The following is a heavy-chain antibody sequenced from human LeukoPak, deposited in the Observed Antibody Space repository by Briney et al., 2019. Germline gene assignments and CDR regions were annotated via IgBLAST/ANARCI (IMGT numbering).Heavy chain of an antibody. D-gene: IGHD2-2*01. CDR3: AKDRIVVVNYFDY. Sequence: PGGSLRLSCAASGFTFSSYAMSWVRQAPGKGPEWVSAISGSGGSTYYADSVKGRFTISRDNSKNTLYLQMNSLRAEDTAVYYCAKDRIVVVNYFDYWGQGTLVTVSS. J-gene: IGHJ4*02. V-gene: IGHV3-23*01. CDR1: GFTFSSYA. CDR2: ISGSGGST.